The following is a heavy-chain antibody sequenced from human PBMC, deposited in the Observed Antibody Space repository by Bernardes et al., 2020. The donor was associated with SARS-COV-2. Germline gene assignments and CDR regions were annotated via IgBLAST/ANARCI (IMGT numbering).Heavy chain of an antibody. CDR3: AKRRVEWELLHYFDS. CDR2: ITDSGDST. V-gene: IGHV3-23*01. CDR1: GFTSSSDT. D-gene: IGHD1-26*01. J-gene: IGHJ4*02. Sequence: GGSLRPSCEVSGFTSSSDTMNWVRQAPGKGLEWVSTITDSGDSTYYADSVKGRFTISRDNSKDRLYLQMNSLRAEDTAVYFCAKRRVEWELLHYFDSGGQGTLVTVSS.